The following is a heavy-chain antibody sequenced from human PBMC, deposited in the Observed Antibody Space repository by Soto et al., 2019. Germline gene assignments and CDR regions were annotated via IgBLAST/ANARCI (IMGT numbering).Heavy chain of an antibody. J-gene: IGHJ4*02. CDR1: GGSISSSSYY. V-gene: IGHV4-39*01. CDR3: ARLYSSSWYGDY. Sequence: QLQLQESGPGLVKPSETLSLTCTVSGGSISSSSYYWGWIRQPPGKGLEWIGSIYYSGSTYYNPSLKSRVTISVNTSKTQFSLKLSPVTAADTAVYYCARLYSSSWYGDYWGQGTLVTVSS. CDR2: IYYSGST. D-gene: IGHD6-13*01.